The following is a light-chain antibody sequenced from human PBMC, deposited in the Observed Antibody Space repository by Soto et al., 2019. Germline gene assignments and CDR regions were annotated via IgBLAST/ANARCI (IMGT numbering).Light chain of an antibody. CDR1: SSDVGSHNL. J-gene: IGLJ2*01. CDR3: CSYGGSRAV. CDR2: EFS. V-gene: IGLV2-23*02. Sequence: QSALTQSASVSGSPGQSITISCTGTSSDVGSHNLVSWYQQHPGQAPKLMIYEFSKRPLGVSARFSASKSGNTASLTISGLQAEDEADYYCCSYGGSRAVFGGGTKLTVL.